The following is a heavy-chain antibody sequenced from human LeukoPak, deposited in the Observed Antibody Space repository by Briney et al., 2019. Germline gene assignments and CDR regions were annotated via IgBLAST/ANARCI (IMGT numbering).Heavy chain of an antibody. CDR2: IYYSGST. J-gene: IGHJ4*02. CDR1: GGSISSYY. CDR3: ASLYGSGSDS. V-gene: IGHV4-59*01. D-gene: IGHD3-10*01. Sequence: SETLSLTCTVSGGSISSYYWSWIRQPPGKGLEWIGYIYYSGSTNYNPSLKSRVTISVDTSKNQFSLKLSSVTAADTAVYYCASLYGSGSDSWGQGTLVTVSS.